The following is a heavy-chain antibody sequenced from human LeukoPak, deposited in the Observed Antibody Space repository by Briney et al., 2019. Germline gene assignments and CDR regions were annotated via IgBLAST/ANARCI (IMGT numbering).Heavy chain of an antibody. CDR1: GFTFSSYG. Sequence: GGSLRLSCAASGFTFSSYGMHWVRQAPGKGLEWVAVISYDGSNKYYADSVKGRFTISRDNANNSVYLQMNSLRAEDTALYYCARISGSSKKYFQHWGQGTLATVSS. CDR2: ISYDGSNK. CDR3: ARISGSSKKYFQH. J-gene: IGHJ1*01. V-gene: IGHV3-30*03. D-gene: IGHD1-26*01.